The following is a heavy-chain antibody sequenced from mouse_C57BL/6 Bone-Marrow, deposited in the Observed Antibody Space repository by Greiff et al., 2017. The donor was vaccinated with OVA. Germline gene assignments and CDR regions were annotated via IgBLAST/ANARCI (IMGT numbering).Heavy chain of an antibody. CDR2: IRNKANGYTT. J-gene: IGHJ4*01. Sequence: EVKLQESGGGLVQPGGSLSLSCAASGFTFTDYYMSWVRQPPGKALEWLGFIRNKANGYTTEYSASVKGRFTISRDNSQSILYLQMNALRAEDSATYYCARYPMVTTDAMDYWGQGTSVTVSS. CDR3: ARYPMVTTDAMDY. CDR1: GFTFTDYY. D-gene: IGHD2-2*01. V-gene: IGHV7-3*01.